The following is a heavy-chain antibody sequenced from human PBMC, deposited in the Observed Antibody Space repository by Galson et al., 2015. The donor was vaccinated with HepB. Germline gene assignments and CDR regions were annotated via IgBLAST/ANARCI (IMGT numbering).Heavy chain of an antibody. Sequence: SVKVSCKASGYTFTSYGISWVRQAPGQGLEWMGWISAYNGNTNYAQKLQGRVTMTTDTSTSTAYMELRSLRSDDTAVYYCARDGPRYCSSTSCYRSVWDIAVNWGQGTLVTVSS. CDR1: GYTFTSYG. CDR2: ISAYNGNT. J-gene: IGHJ4*02. V-gene: IGHV1-18*04. D-gene: IGHD2-2*01. CDR3: ARDGPRYCSSTSCYRSVWDIAVN.